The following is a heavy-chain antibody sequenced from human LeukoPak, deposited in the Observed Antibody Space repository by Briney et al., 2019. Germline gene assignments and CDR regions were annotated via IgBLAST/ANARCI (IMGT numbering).Heavy chain of an antibody. Sequence: PGGSLRLYCAASGFTFSSYSMNWVRQAPGKGLEWVSSISSSSSYIYYADSVKGRFTISRDNAKNSLYLQMNSLRAEDTAVYYCASYCSGGSCYSADFDYWGQGTLVTVSS. CDR2: ISSSSSYI. CDR3: ASYCSGGSCYSADFDY. V-gene: IGHV3-21*01. CDR1: GFTFSSYS. J-gene: IGHJ4*02. D-gene: IGHD2-15*01.